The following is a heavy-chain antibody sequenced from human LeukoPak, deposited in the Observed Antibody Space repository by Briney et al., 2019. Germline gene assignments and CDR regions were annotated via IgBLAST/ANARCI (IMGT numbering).Heavy chain of an antibody. J-gene: IGHJ4*02. Sequence: SSETLSLTCTVSDASISSYSWSWIGQPAGKGLEWIGHIYTTGSTNYNPSLKSRVTMSVDTSKNQFSLKLSSVTAADTAVYYCARDRGPIIDYWGQGTLVTVSS. CDR2: IYTTGST. CDR1: DASISSYS. V-gene: IGHV4-4*07. CDR3: ARDRGPIIDY. D-gene: IGHD3-10*01.